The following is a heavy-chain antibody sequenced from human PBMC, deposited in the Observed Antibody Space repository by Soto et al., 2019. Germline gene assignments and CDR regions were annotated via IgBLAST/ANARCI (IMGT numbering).Heavy chain of an antibody. CDR3: AKVGYYDSSGYYSSQSYFYL. V-gene: IGHV3-23*01. CDR1: GFTFSSYA. Sequence: EVQLLESGGGLVQPGGSLRLSCAASGFTFSSYAMSWVRQAPGKGLEWVSAISGSGGSTYYADSVKGRFTISRDNSKNTLYLQMHSLSAEETAVYYCAKVGYYDSSGYYSSQSYFYLWGRGTLVNVSS. J-gene: IGHJ2*01. D-gene: IGHD3-22*01. CDR2: ISGSGGST.